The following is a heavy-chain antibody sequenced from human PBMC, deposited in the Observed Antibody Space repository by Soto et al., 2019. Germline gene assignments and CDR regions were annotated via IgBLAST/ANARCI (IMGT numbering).Heavy chain of an antibody. J-gene: IGHJ6*02. Sequence: SETLSLTCTVCGGSISSYDWGWIRQPPWKGLEWIGYIYYSGSTNYNPSLKSRVTISVDTSKNQFSLKLSSVTAADTAVYYCERDRTGSSWYQNYYYYVMDVLGQGTTVTVSS. CDR1: GGSISSYD. D-gene: IGHD6-13*01. CDR3: ERDRTGSSWYQNYYYYVMDV. V-gene: IGHV4-59*01. CDR2: IYYSGST.